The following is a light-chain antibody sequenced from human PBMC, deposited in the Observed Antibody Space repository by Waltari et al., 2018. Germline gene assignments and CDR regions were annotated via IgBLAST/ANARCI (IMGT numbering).Light chain of an antibody. J-gene: IGKJ1*01. CDR3: QHYVRLPVT. CDR2: GAS. CDR1: QSVSRT. V-gene: IGKV3-20*01. Sequence: EIVLTQSPGTLSLSPGERATLSCRASQSVSRTLAWYQQKPGQAPRLLIYGASTRATGIPERFSGGGSGTDFSLTISILEPEDFAVYYCQHYVRLPVTFGQGTKVEI.